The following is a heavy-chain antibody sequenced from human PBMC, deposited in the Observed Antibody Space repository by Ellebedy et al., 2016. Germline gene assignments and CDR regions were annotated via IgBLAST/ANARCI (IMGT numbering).Heavy chain of an antibody. J-gene: IGHJ5*02. Sequence: SVKVSCXASGYTFTSYGISWVRQAPGQGLEWMGGIIPIFGTANYAQKFQGRVTITADESTSTAYMELSSLRSEDTAVYYCARAVVPAALGFNPWGQGTLVTVSS. CDR2: IIPIFGTA. V-gene: IGHV1-69*13. D-gene: IGHD2-2*01. CDR1: GYTFTSYG. CDR3: ARAVVPAALGFNP.